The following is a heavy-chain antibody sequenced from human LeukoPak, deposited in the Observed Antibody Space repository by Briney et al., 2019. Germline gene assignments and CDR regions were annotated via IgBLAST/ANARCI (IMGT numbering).Heavy chain of an antibody. D-gene: IGHD4-17*01. CDR1: GITLSSYW. J-gene: IGHJ4*02. CDR2: INSDGSST. Sequence: GGSLRLSCAASGITLSSYWMHWVRQAPGKGLVWVSRINSDGSSTNYVDSVKGRFTISRDNAKNMLYLQMNSLRAEDTAVYYCARGVGYGALVDYWGQGTLVTVSS. CDR3: ARGVGYGALVDY. V-gene: IGHV3-74*01.